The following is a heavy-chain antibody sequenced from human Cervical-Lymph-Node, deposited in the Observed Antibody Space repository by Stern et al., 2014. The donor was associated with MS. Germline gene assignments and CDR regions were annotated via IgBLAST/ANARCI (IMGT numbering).Heavy chain of an antibody. CDR3: ARGLRGRAGPTSFFDF. Sequence: QLQLQESGSGLVRPSQTLSLTCAVSGDSISSRDYSWTWIRQPPGKGLEWIGYIYPSGNTYYNPSLKSRITMSVDRPKNQFSLNLTSVTAADTAVYYCARGLRGRAGPTSFFDFWGQGTLVTVSS. D-gene: IGHD3-16*02. V-gene: IGHV4-30-2*01. J-gene: IGHJ4*02. CDR1: GDSISSRDYS. CDR2: IYPSGNT.